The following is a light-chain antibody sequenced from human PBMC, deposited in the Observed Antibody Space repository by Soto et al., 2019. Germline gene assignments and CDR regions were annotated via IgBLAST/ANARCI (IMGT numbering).Light chain of an antibody. J-gene: IGKJ2*02. CDR1: QSVSSN. Sequence: EIVMTQSPATLSVSPGERATLSCRASQSVSSNLAWYQQKPGQAPRLLIYGASTRATGIPARFSGSGSGTEFTLAISGLQSEDFAVYYCQQYNNWPPCTFGQGTKLEIK. CDR2: GAS. CDR3: QQYNNWPPCT. V-gene: IGKV3-15*01.